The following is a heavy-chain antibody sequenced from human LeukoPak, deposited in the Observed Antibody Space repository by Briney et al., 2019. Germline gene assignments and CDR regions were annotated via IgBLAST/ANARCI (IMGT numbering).Heavy chain of an antibody. V-gene: IGHV1-18*01. D-gene: IGHD3-16*01. CDR2: ISAYSGNT. J-gene: IGHJ4*02. Sequence: ASVTVSCKASGYTFTSYGISWVRQAPEQGLEWMGLISAYSGNTNFAQKLQGRVTMTTDTSTSTAYMELRSLRSDDTAVYFCARGADTGSYGSLVYFDYWGQGTLVTVSS. CDR3: ARGADTGSYGSLVYFDY. CDR1: GYTFTSYG.